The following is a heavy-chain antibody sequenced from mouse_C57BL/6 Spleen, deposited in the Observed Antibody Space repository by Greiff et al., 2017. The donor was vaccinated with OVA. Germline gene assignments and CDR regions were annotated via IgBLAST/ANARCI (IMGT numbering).Heavy chain of an antibody. CDR3: APARGLRREFAY. CDR2: IWSGGST. J-gene: IGHJ3*01. CDR1: GFSLTSYG. D-gene: IGHD2-4*01. Sequence: VKLMESGPGLVQPSQSLSITCTVSGFSLTSYGVHWVRQSPGKGLEWLGVIWSGGSTDYNAAFISSLCISKDNSKSQVFFKTNSRQADDTAIYYCAPARGLRREFAYWGQGTLVTVSA. V-gene: IGHV2-2*01.